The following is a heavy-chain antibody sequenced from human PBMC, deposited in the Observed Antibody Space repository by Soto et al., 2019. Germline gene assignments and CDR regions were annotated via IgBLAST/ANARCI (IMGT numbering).Heavy chain of an antibody. Sequence: PGGSLRLSCAASGFTFSSYAMSWVRQAPGKGLEWVSAISGSGGSTYYADPVKGRFTISRDNSKNTLYLQMNSLRAEDTAVYYCAKTPTVTTIFLLDYWGQGTLVTVSS. J-gene: IGHJ4*02. CDR1: GFTFSSYA. V-gene: IGHV3-23*01. CDR2: ISGSGGST. D-gene: IGHD4-17*01. CDR3: AKTPTVTTIFLLDY.